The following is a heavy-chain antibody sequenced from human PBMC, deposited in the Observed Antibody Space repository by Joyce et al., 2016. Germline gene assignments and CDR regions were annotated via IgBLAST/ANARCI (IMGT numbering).Heavy chain of an antibody. CDR2: ISYDGSNK. CDR3: ARALGWDSNSCHDY. V-gene: IGHV3-30*03. D-gene: IGHD6-13*01. Sequence: QVQLVESGGGVVQPGRSLRLSCAASGFTFSNYGRHWVRQAPEKGLEWVAVISYDGSNKYYVDAVKGRFTISRDNSKNTLYLQMNSLRPEDTAVYYCARALGWDSNSCHDYWGQGTLVTVSS. CDR1: GFTFSNYG. J-gene: IGHJ4*02.